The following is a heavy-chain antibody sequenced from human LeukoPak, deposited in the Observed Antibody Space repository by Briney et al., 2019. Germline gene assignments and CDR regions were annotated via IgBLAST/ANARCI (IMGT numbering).Heavy chain of an antibody. CDR1: GGSISSGSYY. J-gene: IGHJ6*03. CDR2: IYTSGST. V-gene: IGHV4-61*02. CDR3: ARGIAAAGKYYYYYYMDV. D-gene: IGHD6-13*01. Sequence: SQTLSLTCTVSGGSISSGSYYWSWIRQPAGKGLEWIGRIYTSGSTNYNPSLKSRVTISVDTSKNQFSLKLSSVTAADTAVYYCARGIAAAGKYYYYYYMDVWGKGTTVTASS.